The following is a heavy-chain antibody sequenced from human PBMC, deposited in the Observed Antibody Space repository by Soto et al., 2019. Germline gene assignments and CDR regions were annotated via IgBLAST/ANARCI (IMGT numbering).Heavy chain of an antibody. Sequence: FAPRSPTSHVSTGSISNFYWGWQRQSAGKGLEWIGRIHGSGSATYNPSLRSRVTMSVDTSKNQFSLKVNSVTGADTAVYYCARSSHKESWFDPWGQGTLVNVSS. CDR3: ARSSHKESWFDP. CDR2: IHGSGSA. J-gene: IGHJ5*02. D-gene: IGHD6-13*01. V-gene: IGHV4-4*07. CDR1: TGSISNFY.